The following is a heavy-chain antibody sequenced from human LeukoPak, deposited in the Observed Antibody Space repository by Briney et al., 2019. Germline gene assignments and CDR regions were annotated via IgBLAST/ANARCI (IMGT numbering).Heavy chain of an antibody. J-gene: IGHJ4*02. D-gene: IGHD3-9*01. CDR3: ARGEDFERYYLAY. V-gene: IGHV4-59*01. Sequence: SETLSLTCSVSGGPISIYYWTWIRQIPGKGLEWIGYIYYTGTTNYNPLFESRATISVDTSKNRFSLKLTSVTAADTAVYFCARGEDFERYYLAYWGQGTLVTVSS. CDR1: GGPISIYY. CDR2: IYYTGTT.